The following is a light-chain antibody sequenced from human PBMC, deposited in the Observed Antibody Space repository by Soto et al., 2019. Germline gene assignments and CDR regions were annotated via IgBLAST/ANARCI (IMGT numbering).Light chain of an antibody. Sequence: QSVLTHPPSASGSPGQSVTISSTGTSSNIGGYNYVSWYHQHPGKAPKVMISEVSKRPSGVPGRFSGSKFGNAAFLTVSGLQAEDEADYYCSSDAGRYTPYVFGTGTKVTVL. V-gene: IGLV2-8*01. J-gene: IGLJ1*01. CDR1: SSNIGGYNY. CDR2: EVS. CDR3: SSDAGRYTPYV.